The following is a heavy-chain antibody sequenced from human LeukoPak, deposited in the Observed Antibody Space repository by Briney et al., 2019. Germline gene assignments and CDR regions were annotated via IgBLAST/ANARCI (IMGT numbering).Heavy chain of an antibody. D-gene: IGHD6-13*01. J-gene: IGHJ4*02. CDR3: ARDLGSSSWYVPYY. CDR1: GFTFSSYA. CDR2: ISGSGGRI. V-gene: IGHV3-23*01. Sequence: RSGGSLRLSCAASGFTFSSYAMSWVRQAPGKGLEWVSAISGSGGRIYYADSVKGRFTVSRHNAKNFLYLQMNNLRAEDTAVYYCARDLGSSSWYVPYYWGQGTLVTVSS.